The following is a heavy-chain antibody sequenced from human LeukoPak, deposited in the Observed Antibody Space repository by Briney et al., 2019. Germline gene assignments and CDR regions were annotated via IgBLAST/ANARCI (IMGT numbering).Heavy chain of an antibody. CDR1: GYTFTGYY. Sequence: ASVKVSCKASGYTFTGYYMHWVRQAPGQGLEWMGWINPNSGGTNYAQKFQGRVTMTRDTSISTAYMELSRLRSDDTAVYYCARSDYDSSGYWLDPWGQGTLVTVSS. D-gene: IGHD3-22*01. CDR2: INPNSGGT. CDR3: ARSDYDSSGYWLDP. J-gene: IGHJ5*02. V-gene: IGHV1-2*02.